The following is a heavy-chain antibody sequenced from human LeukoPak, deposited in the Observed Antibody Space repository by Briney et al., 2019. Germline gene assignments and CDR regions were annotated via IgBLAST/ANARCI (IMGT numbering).Heavy chain of an antibody. CDR2: INHSGST. D-gene: IGHD2-15*01. CDR1: GGSFSGYY. Sequence: SETLSLTCAVYGGSFSGYYWSWIRQPPGKGLEWTGEINHSGSTNYNPSLKSRVTISVDTSKNQFSLKLSSVTAADTAVYYCARGFAVVVVAAPYFFDYWGQGTLVTVSS. J-gene: IGHJ4*02. V-gene: IGHV4-34*01. CDR3: ARGFAVVVVAAPYFFDY.